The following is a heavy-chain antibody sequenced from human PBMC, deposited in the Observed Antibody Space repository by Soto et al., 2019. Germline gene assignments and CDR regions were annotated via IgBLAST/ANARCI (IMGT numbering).Heavy chain of an antibody. V-gene: IGHV1-46*01. D-gene: IGHD6-13*01. Sequence: ASVKVSCKASGYTFTSYYMHCVRQAPGQGLEWMGIINPSGGSTSYAQKLQGRVTMTTDTSTSTAYMELRSLRSDDTAVYYCARKAGVYSSSWYPAEYFQHWGQGTLVTVSS. CDR3: ARKAGVYSSSWYPAEYFQH. CDR1: GYTFTSYY. J-gene: IGHJ1*01. CDR2: INPSGGST.